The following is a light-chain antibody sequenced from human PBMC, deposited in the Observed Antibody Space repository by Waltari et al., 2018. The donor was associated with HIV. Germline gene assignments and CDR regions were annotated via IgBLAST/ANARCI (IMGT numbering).Light chain of an antibody. CDR3: SSYTSSSIWV. J-gene: IGLJ3*02. CDR2: DVS. V-gene: IGLV2-14*03. CDR1: SSDVGGYNY. Sequence: QSALTQPASVSGSPGQSITISCTGTSSDVGGYNYVSWYQQHPGKAPKLMIYDVSNRPSGVSNRFSGSKSGNTASLTISGLQAEYEADYYCSSYTSSSIWVFGGGTKLTVL.